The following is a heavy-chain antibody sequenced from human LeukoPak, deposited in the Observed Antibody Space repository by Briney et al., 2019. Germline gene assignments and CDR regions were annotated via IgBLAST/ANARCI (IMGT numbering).Heavy chain of an antibody. CDR3: AKVGPKWELPRSFDY. Sequence: AGSLRLSCAASGFTFSRYAMSWVRQAPGKGLECVSAISGSGGSTYYADSVKGRFTISRDSSKNTLYLQMNSLIAEDTAVYYCAKVGPKWELPRSFDYWGQGTLVTVSS. D-gene: IGHD1-26*01. CDR2: ISGSGGST. V-gene: IGHV3-23*01. J-gene: IGHJ4*02. CDR1: GFTFSRYA.